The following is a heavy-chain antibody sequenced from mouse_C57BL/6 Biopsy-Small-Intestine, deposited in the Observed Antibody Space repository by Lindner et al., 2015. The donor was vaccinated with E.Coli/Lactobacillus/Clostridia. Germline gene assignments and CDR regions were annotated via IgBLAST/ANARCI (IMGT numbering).Heavy chain of an antibody. D-gene: IGHD1-1*01. Sequence: VQLQESGGGLVQPKGSLKLSCAASGFTFNTYAMHWVRQAPGKGLEWVARIRSKSSNYATYYADSVKDRFTISRDDSQSMLYLQMNNLKTEDTAMYYCVREVTTVVERYFDVWGTGTTVTVPS. CDR3: VREVTTVVERYFDV. V-gene: IGHV10-3*01. CDR2: IRSKSSNYAT. J-gene: IGHJ1*03. CDR1: GFTFNTYA.